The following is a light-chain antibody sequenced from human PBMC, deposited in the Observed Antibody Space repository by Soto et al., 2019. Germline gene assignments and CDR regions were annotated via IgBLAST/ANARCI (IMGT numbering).Light chain of an antibody. J-gene: IGKJ5*01. Sequence: VLMTQSPATVSVSPGERATLSCRASQSVSRKLAWSPHKPGQAPRLLISGASTRATGVPARFSGSGSGTEFTLTITSLQSEDFAVYCCQQYNNWPLTFGPGTRLEIK. CDR3: QQYNNWPLT. CDR2: GAS. CDR1: QSVSRK. V-gene: IGKV3D-15*01.